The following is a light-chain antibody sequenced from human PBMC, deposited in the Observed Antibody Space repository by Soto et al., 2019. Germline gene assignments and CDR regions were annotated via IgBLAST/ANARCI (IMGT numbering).Light chain of an antibody. CDR3: MEARETPPT. CDR2: LGS. J-gene: IGKJ1*01. CDR1: ESLLLSNGCNY. V-gene: IGKV2-28*01. Sequence: EIVMTQSPLSLPVTPGEPASISCRSSESLLLSNGCNYLDWYLQKPGQSPQLLLYLGSHRAYGVPDRFSGSGSGTYLTLTISRVEAEDVGVYYGMEARETPPTFGQGTKVESK.